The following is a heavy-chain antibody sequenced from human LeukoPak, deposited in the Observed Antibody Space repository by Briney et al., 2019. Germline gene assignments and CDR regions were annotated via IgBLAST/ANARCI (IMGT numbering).Heavy chain of an antibody. CDR3: AKAQRDQWLPRVL. V-gene: IGHV3-9*01. Sequence: PGRSLRLSCAASGFTFDDFAMQWVRQPPGKGLEWVSGISWNSGNFGYADSVKGRFTISRDNARNSLYLQMNTLRVEDTAFYYCAKAQRDQWLPRVLWGQGTLVTVSS. D-gene: IGHD6-19*01. CDR1: GFTFDDFA. CDR2: ISWNSGNF. J-gene: IGHJ4*02.